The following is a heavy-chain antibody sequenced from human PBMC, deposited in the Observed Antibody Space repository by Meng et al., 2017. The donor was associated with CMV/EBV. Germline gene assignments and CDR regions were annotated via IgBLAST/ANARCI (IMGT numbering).Heavy chain of an antibody. V-gene: IGHV3-74*01. CDR2: INSDGSSI. J-gene: IGHJ4*02. CDR3: AILTSTVPR. Sequence: LACAAYGFTVSRYWMHWLRQAPGKGLVWVSRINSDGSSIRYADSVKGRFTISRDNAKNTVYLQMDSLRAEDTAVYYCAILTSTVPRWGQGTLVTVSS. D-gene: IGHD4-17*01. CDR1: GFTVSRYW.